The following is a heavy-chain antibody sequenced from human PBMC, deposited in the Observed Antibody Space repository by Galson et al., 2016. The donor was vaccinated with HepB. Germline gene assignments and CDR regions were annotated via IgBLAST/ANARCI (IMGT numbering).Heavy chain of an antibody. CDR3: AFSSGFYRH. CDR1: GFTFSRYA. V-gene: IGHV3-23*01. CDR2: ISGSDGST. J-gene: IGHJ4*02. D-gene: IGHD3-22*01. Sequence: SLRLSCAASGFTFSRYAMSWVRQAPGKGLEWVSAISGSDGSTYYADSEKGRFTISRDNSKNTVNLQMNSLRAEDTAVYYCAFSSGFYRHWGQGTLVTVAS.